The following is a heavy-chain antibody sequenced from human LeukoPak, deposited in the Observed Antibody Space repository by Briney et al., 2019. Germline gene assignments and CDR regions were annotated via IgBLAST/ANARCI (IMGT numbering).Heavy chain of an antibody. CDR3: ARALRERYYYYYMDV. D-gene: IGHD5-24*01. V-gene: IGHV1-69*13. J-gene: IGHJ6*03. CDR2: IIPIFGTA. CDR1: GGTSSSYA. Sequence: ASVKVSCKASGGTSSSYAISWVRQAPGQGLEWMGGIIPIFGTANYAQKFQGRVTITADESTSTAYMELSSLRSEDTAVYYCARALRERYYYYYMDVWGKGTTVTVSS.